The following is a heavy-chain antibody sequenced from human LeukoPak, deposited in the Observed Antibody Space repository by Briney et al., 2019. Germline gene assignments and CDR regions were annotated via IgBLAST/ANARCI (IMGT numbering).Heavy chain of an antibody. CDR1: GYTFTSYD. Sequence: ASVKVSCKASGYTFTSYDINWVRQATGQGLEWMGWMNPNSGNTGYAQKFQGRVTMTRNTSIRTAYMELSSLRSEDTAVYYCARTPGYSSSLRNAFDIWGQGTMVTVSS. D-gene: IGHD6-13*01. CDR2: MNPNSGNT. CDR3: ARTPGYSSSLRNAFDI. J-gene: IGHJ3*02. V-gene: IGHV1-8*01.